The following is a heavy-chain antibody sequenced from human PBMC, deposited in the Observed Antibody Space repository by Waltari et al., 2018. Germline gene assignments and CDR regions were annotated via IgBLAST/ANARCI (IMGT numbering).Heavy chain of an antibody. CDR2: INTYTGKP. Sequence: QVQLVQSGSELKKRGASVRLSCKASGYTFTNYAMNWVRQAPGQGLEWVGWINTYTGKPTYAQGFTGRFFFSLDTSVSTAYLHINNLKAEDTAVYYCVREGQQPDYWGQGTLVTVSS. CDR1: GYTFTNYA. CDR3: VREGQQPDY. J-gene: IGHJ4*02. V-gene: IGHV7-4-1*02. D-gene: IGHD6-13*01.